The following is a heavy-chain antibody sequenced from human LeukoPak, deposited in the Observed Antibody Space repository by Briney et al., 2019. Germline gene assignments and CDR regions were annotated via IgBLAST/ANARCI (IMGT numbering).Heavy chain of an antibody. CDR3: AKSESGYNDYVSGGFDY. J-gene: IGHJ4*02. V-gene: IGHV3-30*18. Sequence: GGSLRLSCAASGFTFNSYGMHWVRQAPGKGLEWVAVISNYGGNQYYVDSVKGRFTISRDNSKNTLYLQMISLRVEDTAVYYCAKSESGYNDYVSGGFDYWGQGTLVTVSS. CDR2: ISNYGGNQ. CDR1: GFTFNSYG. D-gene: IGHD5-12*01.